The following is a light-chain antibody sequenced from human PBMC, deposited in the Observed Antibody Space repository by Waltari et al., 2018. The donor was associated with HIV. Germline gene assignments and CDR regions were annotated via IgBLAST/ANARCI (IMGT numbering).Light chain of an antibody. CDR1: RSNVGKNY. CDR2: RND. CDR3: ASWDDALSSWL. Sequence: QSGLRQPPSTSRPPGQRVVISCSGSRSNVGKNYVSWFQQLPGAATRLLIYRNDRRPSGVPDRFTAAKSGTSASLVISGLRSDDEADYFCASWDDALSSWLFGGGTKLTVL. V-gene: IGLV1-47*01. J-gene: IGLJ6*01.